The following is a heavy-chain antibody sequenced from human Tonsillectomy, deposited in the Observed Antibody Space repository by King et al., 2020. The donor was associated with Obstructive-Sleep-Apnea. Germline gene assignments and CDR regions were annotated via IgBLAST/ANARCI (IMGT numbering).Heavy chain of an antibody. CDR3: ARLSSGPDAFDI. CDR2: IYHSGST. D-gene: IGHD3-22*01. V-gene: IGHV4-38-2*02. CDR1: GYSISSGYY. J-gene: IGHJ3*02. Sequence: QLQESGPGLVKPSETLSLTCTVSGYSISSGYYWGWIRQPPGKGLEWIGSIYHSGSTYYNPSLKSRVTISVDTSKNPFSLKLSSVTAADTAVYYCARLSSGPDAFDIWGQGTMVTVSS.